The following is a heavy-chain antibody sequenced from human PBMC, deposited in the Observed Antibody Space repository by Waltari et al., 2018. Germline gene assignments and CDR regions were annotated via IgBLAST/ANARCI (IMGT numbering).Heavy chain of an antibody. CDR1: GFTFSSYS. CDR2: ISSSSSYI. V-gene: IGHV3-21*03. J-gene: IGHJ3*02. CDR3: ARDWAAVADDAFDI. D-gene: IGHD6-19*01. Sequence: EVQLVESGGGLVKPGGYLRLSCAASGFTFSSYSMNWVRQAPGKGLEWVSSISSSSSYIYYADSVKGRFTISRDNAKNSLYLQMNSLRAEDTAVYYCARDWAAVADDAFDIWGQGTMVTVSS.